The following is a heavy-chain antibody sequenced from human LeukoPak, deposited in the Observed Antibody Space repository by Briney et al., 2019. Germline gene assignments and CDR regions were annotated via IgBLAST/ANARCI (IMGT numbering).Heavy chain of an antibody. V-gene: IGHV3-30*18. J-gene: IGHJ4*02. D-gene: IGHD1-26*01. CDR2: ISYDGSNK. CDR1: GFTFSTYG. Sequence: PGRSLRLSCAASGFTFSTYGMHWVRQAPGKGLEWVAVISYDGSNKYYADSVKGRFTISRDNSKNTLYLQMNSLRAEDTAVYYCAKDGAYRHPSIVGATTPDYWGQGTLVTVSP. CDR3: AKDGAYRHPSIVGATTPDY.